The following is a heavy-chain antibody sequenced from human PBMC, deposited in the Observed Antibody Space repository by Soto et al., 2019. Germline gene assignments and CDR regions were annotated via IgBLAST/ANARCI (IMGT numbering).Heavy chain of an antibody. J-gene: IGHJ6*03. CDR2: VFSSGST. Sequence: QVQLQESGPGLVKPSETLSLTCTVSGGSISSYYWTWVRQSPGKGLEWIRYVFSSGSTNYNPSLESRVTISLATSKNQFSLKVISVTAADTAVYYCARPGKKSFYYYMDVWGKGTTVTVSS. CDR3: ARPGKKSFYYYMDV. CDR1: GGSISSYY. V-gene: IGHV4-59*08.